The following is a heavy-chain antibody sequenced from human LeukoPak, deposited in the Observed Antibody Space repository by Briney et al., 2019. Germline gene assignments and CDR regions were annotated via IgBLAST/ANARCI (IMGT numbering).Heavy chain of an antibody. CDR3: ARVDIVVVPAASRGAFDI. J-gene: IGHJ3*02. CDR2: IYYSGST. CDR1: GGSISSGDYY. D-gene: IGHD2-2*01. Sequence: PSETLSLTCTVSGGSISSGDYYWSWIRQPPGKGLEWIGYIYYSGSTYYNPSLKSRVTISVDTSKNQFSLKLSSVTAADTAVYYCARVDIVVVPAASRGAFDIWGQGTMVTVSS. V-gene: IGHV4-30-4*08.